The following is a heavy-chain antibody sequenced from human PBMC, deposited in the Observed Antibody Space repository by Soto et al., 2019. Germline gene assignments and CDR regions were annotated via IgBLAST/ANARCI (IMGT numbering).Heavy chain of an antibody. CDR2: IYYSGST. V-gene: IGHV4-59*01. CDR1: GGSISSYY. CDR3: ARDNYDSSGWGFDP. D-gene: IGHD3-22*01. J-gene: IGHJ5*02. Sequence: SETLSLTCTVSGGSISSYYWSWIRQPPGKGLEWIGYIYYSGSTNYNPSLKSRVTISVDTSKNQLSLKLSSVTAADTAVYYCARDNYDSSGWGFDPWGQGTLVTVSS.